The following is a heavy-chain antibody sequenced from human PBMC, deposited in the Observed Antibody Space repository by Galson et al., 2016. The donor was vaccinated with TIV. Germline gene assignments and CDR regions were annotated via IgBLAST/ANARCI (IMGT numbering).Heavy chain of an antibody. CDR3: AREGRGAAYPNNFDC. V-gene: IGHV3-53*01. Sequence: SLRLSCAASGFAVSYKHMIWVRQTPGKGLEWVSLLYSGDTTKYADSEKGRFTISRDNSKNTLYLQMNSLRVEDTAVYYCAREGRGAAYPNNFDCWGQRTLVTVAS. CDR1: GFAVSYKH. J-gene: IGHJ4*02. CDR2: LYSGDTT. D-gene: IGHD1-26*01.